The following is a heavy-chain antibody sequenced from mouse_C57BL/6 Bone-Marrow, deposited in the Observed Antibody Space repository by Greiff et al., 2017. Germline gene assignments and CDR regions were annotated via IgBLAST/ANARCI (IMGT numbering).Heavy chain of an antibody. J-gene: IGHJ2*01. CDR1: GFTFSSYG. Sequence: DVKLVESGGDLVKPGGSLKLSCAASGFTFSSYGMSWVRQTPDKRLEWVATISSGGSYTYYPDSVKGRFTISRDNAKNTLYLQMSSLKSEDTAMYYCARRAGTRYLDYWGQGTTLTVSS. CDR3: ARRAGTRYLDY. CDR2: ISSGGSYT. D-gene: IGHD4-1*01. V-gene: IGHV5-6*02.